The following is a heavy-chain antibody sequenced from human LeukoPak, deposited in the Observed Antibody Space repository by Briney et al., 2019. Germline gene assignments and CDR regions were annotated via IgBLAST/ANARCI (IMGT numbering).Heavy chain of an antibody. CDR2: IWYDGSHK. V-gene: IGHV3-33*06. CDR1: GFTFSSYD. CDR3: AKDSRASSGGAFDI. D-gene: IGHD2-15*01. J-gene: IGHJ3*02. Sequence: PGRSLRLSCAASGFTFSSYDMHWVRQAPGKGLEWVSVIWYDGSHKYYADSVKGRFTISRDNSKNTLYLQMNSLRAEDTAVYYCAKDSRASSGGAFDIWGQGTMVTVSS.